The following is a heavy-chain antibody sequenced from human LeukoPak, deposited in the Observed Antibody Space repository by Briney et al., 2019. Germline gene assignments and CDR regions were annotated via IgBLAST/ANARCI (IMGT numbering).Heavy chain of an antibody. CDR3: VREISVTCVY. CDR1: GFTFSSYW. J-gene: IGHJ4*02. V-gene: IGHV3-74*01. D-gene: IGHD5-18*01. CDR2: INSDGSST. Sequence: AGGSLRLSCAASGFTFSSYWMHWVRQAPGKGLVWVSRINSDGSSTNYADSVKGRFTISRDNAKNTLYLQMNSLRAEDTAVYCCVREISVTCVYSGQGKLVTVSS.